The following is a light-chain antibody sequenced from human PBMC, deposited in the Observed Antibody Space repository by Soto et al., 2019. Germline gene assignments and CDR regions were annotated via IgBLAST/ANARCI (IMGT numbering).Light chain of an antibody. CDR3: QQGYSNPIT. V-gene: IGKV1-39*01. J-gene: IGKJ5*01. Sequence: DIHMSQSPSSLSASLGYRFAITCRASQSISSYLNWYQQKPGKAPKVLIYAASNLQSGVPSRFSGSGSGTDFALTISSLQPEDFETYYCQQGYSNPITFGQGTRLEIK. CDR2: AAS. CDR1: QSISSY.